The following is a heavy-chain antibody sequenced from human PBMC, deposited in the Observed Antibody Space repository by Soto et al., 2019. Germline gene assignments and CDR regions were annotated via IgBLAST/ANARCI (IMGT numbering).Heavy chain of an antibody. D-gene: IGHD1-26*01. CDR1: GFTFSSYS. Sequence: GGSLRLSCAASGFTFSSYSMNWVRQAPGKGLEWVSYISSSSSTIYYADSVKSRFTISRDNAKNSLYLQMNSLRDEDTAVYYCARDLAPGGSYYYYGMDVWGQGTTVTVSS. V-gene: IGHV3-48*02. CDR3: ARDLAPGGSYYYYGMDV. J-gene: IGHJ6*02. CDR2: ISSSSSTI.